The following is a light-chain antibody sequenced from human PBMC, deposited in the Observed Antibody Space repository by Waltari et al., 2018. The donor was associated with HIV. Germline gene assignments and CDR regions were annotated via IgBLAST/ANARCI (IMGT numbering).Light chain of an antibody. Sequence: EIVLTQSPGTPSLSPGGRATLSCRASQSVSSSYLAWYQQKPGQAPRLLIYGASSRATGIPDRFSGSGSGTDFTLTISRLEPEDFAVFYCQQYGTSPRTFGQGTKVEIK. V-gene: IGKV3-20*01. CDR3: QQYGTSPRT. CDR1: QSVSSSY. CDR2: GAS. J-gene: IGKJ1*01.